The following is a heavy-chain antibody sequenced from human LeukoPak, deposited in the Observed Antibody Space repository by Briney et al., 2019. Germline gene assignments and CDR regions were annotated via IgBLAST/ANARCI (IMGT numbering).Heavy chain of an antibody. CDR2: IYHSGST. J-gene: IGHJ4*02. CDR3: ARGRSTSPGYY. V-gene: IGHV4-38-2*01. Sequence: PSETLSLTCAVSGYSISSGYYWGWIRQPPGKGLEWIGSIYHSGSTYYNPSLKSRVTISVDTSKNQFSLKLSSVTAAHTAVYYCARGRSTSPGYYWGPGTLVTVSS. D-gene: IGHD2-2*01. CDR1: GYSISSGYY.